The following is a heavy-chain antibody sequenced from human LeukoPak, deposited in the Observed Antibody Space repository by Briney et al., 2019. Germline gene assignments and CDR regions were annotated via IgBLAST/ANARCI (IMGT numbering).Heavy chain of an antibody. Sequence: GASVEVSCKASGGTFSSYAISWVRQAPGQGLELMGRIIPILGIANYAQKFQGRVTITADKSTSTAYMELSSLRSEDTAVYYCARSSTVVSPYYFDYWGQGTLVTVSS. CDR3: ARSSTVVSPYYFDY. D-gene: IGHD4-23*01. CDR2: IIPILGIA. CDR1: GGTFSSYA. J-gene: IGHJ4*02. V-gene: IGHV1-69*04.